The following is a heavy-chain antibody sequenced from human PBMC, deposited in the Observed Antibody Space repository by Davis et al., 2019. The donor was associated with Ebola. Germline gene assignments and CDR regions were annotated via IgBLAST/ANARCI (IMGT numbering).Heavy chain of an antibody. CDR1: LGTFSSPA. D-gene: IGHD3-10*01. Sequence: SVTVPRQASLGTFSSPAISRVRQAPGQRLGWKGGIILIFGTADYVRKFQGRVTNTADKSTSTAYMELRSLRSEDTAVYYCAREDVWFRELAPNQPYYYYYGRDVWGQGTTVTVSS. CDR2: IILIFGTA. J-gene: IGHJ6*02. CDR3: AREDVWFRELAPNQPYYYYYGRDV. V-gene: IGHV1-69*06.